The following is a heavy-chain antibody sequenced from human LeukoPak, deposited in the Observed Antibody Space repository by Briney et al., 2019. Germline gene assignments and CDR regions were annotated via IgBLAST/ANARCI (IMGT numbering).Heavy chain of an antibody. CDR2: INPNSGGT. D-gene: IGHD1-26*01. CDR1: GYTFTGYY. V-gene: IGHV1-2*02. CDR3: ARAVSESYFPFDY. Sequence: AASVKVSCKASGYTFTGYYMHWVRQAPGQGLEWMGWINPNSGGTNYAQKFQGRVTMTRDTSINTAYMELSRLRSDDTAVYYRARAVSESYFPFDYWGQGTLVTVSS. J-gene: IGHJ4*02.